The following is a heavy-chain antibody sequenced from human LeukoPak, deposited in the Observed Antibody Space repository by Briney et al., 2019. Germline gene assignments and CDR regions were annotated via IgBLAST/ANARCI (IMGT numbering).Heavy chain of an antibody. J-gene: IGHJ3*02. Sequence: GGSLRLSCAASGFTFSNYGIHWVRQAPGKGLEWVAVISYDGIHKFYTESVKGRFTISRDNSKNTLYLQMNSLRVEDTAVYYCAKESRDGYNWDPDAFDIWGQGTMVTVSS. D-gene: IGHD5-24*01. CDR2: ISYDGIHK. CDR3: AKESRDGYNWDPDAFDI. V-gene: IGHV3-30*18. CDR1: GFTFSNYG.